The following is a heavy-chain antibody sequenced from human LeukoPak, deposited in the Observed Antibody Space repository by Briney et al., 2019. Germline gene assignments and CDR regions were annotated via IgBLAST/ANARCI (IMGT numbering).Heavy chain of an antibody. J-gene: IGHJ4*02. D-gene: IGHD4/OR15-4a*01. CDR1: GYTFTSYY. CDR3: ARDPVLIMVNTPLDY. V-gene: IGHV1-18*04. Sequence: GASVKVSCKASGYTFTSYYMHWVRQAPGQGLEWMGWISANKGNTNYAQKLQGRVTMTTDTSTSTVYMELRSLRSDDTAVYYCARDPVLIMVNTPLDYWGQGTLVTVSS. CDR2: ISANKGNT.